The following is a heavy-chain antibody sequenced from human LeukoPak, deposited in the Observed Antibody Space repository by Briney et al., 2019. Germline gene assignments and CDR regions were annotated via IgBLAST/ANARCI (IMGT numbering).Heavy chain of an antibody. V-gene: IGHV3-73*01. Sequence: GGSLRLSSAASGFTFSGFAMQWVRQASGGGLEWVGCIRSKAHSYATVCAASVKGRFTISRDNSNNSAYLQMNSLKTEDTALYYCTGSRGGYKFDYWGQGTLVTVSS. CDR1: GFTFSGFA. J-gene: IGHJ4*02. CDR3: TGSRGGYKFDY. D-gene: IGHD5-24*01. CDR2: IRSKAHSYAT.